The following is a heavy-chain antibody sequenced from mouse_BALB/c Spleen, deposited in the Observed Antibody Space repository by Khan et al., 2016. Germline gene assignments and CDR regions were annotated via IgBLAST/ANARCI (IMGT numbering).Heavy chain of an antibody. CDR2: INFDGSAI. CDR1: GFTFSGFW. D-gene: IGHD2-1*01. V-gene: IGHV11-2*02. J-gene: IGHJ1*01. CDR3: MRYGNYWYFDV. Sequence: EVQLLETGGGLVQPGGSRGLSCEGSGFTFSGFWMSWVRQTPGKTLEWIGDINFDGSAINYAPSIKDRFTIFRDNDKSTLYLQMSNVRSDDTATYFCMRYGNYWYFDVWGAGTTVTVSS.